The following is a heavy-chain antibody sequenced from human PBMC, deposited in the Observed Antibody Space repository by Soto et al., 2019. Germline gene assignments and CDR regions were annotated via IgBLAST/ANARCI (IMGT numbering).Heavy chain of an antibody. D-gene: IGHD6-19*01. V-gene: IGHV4-34*01. J-gene: IGHJ6*02. Sequence: NPSETLSLTCAVYGGSFSGYYWSWIRQPPGKGLEWIGEINHSGSTNYNPSLKSRVTISVDTSKNQFSLKLSSVTAADTAVYYCASGTPRIAVAGTSLYYYGMDVWGQGTTVTVSS. CDR2: INHSGST. CDR3: ASGTPRIAVAGTSLYYYGMDV. CDR1: GGSFSGYY.